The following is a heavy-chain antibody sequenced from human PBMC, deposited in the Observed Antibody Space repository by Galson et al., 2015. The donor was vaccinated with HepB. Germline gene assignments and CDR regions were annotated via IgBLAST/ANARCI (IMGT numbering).Heavy chain of an antibody. V-gene: IGHV3-23*01. CDR1: GFTFGNSD. D-gene: IGHD6-19*01. J-gene: IGHJ4*02. CDR3: AKGPSSGWIFCDY. CDR2: ISVSGTAT. Sequence: SLRLSCAASGFTFGNSDMHWVRQAPGKGLEWVSSISVSGTATFYADSVKGRFTISRDNSKNTLYLQMNSLRAEDTAVYYCAKGPSSGWIFCDYWGQGTLVTVSS.